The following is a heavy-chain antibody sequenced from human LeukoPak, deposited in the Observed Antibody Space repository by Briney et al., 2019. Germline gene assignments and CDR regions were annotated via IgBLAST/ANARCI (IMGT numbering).Heavy chain of an antibody. D-gene: IGHD6-6*01. Sequence: GESLKISCKGSGYSFTNYWIGWVRQMPGKGLEWMAIVYPTDSDTRYCPSFQGQVTVSADKSISTVYLQWSSLKAPDTAMYYCARHRSDSSSSPIDYWGQGTLVTVSS. CDR3: ARHRSDSSSSPIDY. J-gene: IGHJ4*02. V-gene: IGHV5-51*01. CDR2: VYPTDSDT. CDR1: GYSFTNYW.